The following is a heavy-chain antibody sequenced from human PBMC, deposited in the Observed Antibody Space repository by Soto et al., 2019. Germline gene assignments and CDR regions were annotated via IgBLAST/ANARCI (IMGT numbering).Heavy chain of an antibody. V-gene: IGHV4-59*01. Sequence: SETLSRTCTVSGGSISVYYWSWIRQPPGQALEWVGYIYDSGSAYYNPSLRSRVIISADTSKNQISLKLTSATAADTAVYYCARGVGSSPPTSWGRGTRVTVSS. J-gene: IGHJ5*02. D-gene: IGHD1-26*01. CDR3: ARGVGSSPPTS. CDR1: GGSISVYY. CDR2: IYDSGSA.